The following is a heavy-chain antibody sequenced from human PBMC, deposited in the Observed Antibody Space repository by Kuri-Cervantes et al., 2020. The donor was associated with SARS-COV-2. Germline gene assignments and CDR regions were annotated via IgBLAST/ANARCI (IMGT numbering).Heavy chain of an antibody. CDR1: GFTFSNYA. J-gene: IGHJ5*02. Sequence: GGSLRLSCAASGFTFSNYAMGWVRQAPGKGLEWVSAISGRGGSTYYAGSVKGRFTISRDNSKNSLYLQMNSLRAEDTAVYYCARDQRFLEWLPNWFDPWGQGTLVAVSS. CDR3: ARDQRFLEWLPNWFDP. CDR2: ISGRGGST. V-gene: IGHV3-23*01. D-gene: IGHD3-3*01.